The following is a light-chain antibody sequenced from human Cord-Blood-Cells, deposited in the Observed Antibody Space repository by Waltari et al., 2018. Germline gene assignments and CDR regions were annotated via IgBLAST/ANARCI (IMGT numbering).Light chain of an antibody. J-gene: IGLJ1*01. V-gene: IGLV2-23*03. Sequence: QSALTQPASVSGSPGQSITISCTGTSSDVGSYNLVSWYQQHPGKAPKLMIYEGSQRPSGVSNRFSASKSGNTASLTISGLQAEDEADYYCCSYAGSSTFVFGTGTKVTVL. CDR1: SSDVGSYNL. CDR2: EGS. CDR3: CSYAGSSTFV.